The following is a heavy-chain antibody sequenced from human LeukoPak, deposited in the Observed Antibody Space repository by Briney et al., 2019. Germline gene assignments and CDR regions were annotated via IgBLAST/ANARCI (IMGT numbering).Heavy chain of an antibody. Sequence: SETLSLTCTVSGGSISSYYWSWLRQPPGKGLEYIGYTHYSGATNYNPSLKSRVTISLDTSGNQFSLKLSSVTAADTAVYYCASGYCGGACQLGGVDMWGQGTMVTVSS. D-gene: IGHD2-21*02. CDR1: GGSISSYY. CDR3: ASGYCGGACQLGGVDM. J-gene: IGHJ3*02. CDR2: THYSGAT. V-gene: IGHV4-59*01.